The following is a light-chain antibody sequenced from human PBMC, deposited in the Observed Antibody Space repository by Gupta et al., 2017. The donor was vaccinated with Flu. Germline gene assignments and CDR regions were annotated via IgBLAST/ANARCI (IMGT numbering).Light chain of an antibody. CDR2: RDT. CDR3: QSAGRAASYRV. V-gene: IGLV3-25*03. J-gene: IGLJ3*02. CDR1: ALPKQY. Sequence: GKAARITCSGDALPKQYGFWYQQRPGQAVVMVIYRDTERPSGIPERFSGSTSRTTVTLTISGVQEADEADYCSQSAGRAASYRVFGGGTKLTVL.